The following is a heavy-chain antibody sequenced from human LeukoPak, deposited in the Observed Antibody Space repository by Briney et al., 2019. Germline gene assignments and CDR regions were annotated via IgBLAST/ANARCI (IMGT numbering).Heavy chain of an antibody. V-gene: IGHV4-39*01. J-gene: IGHJ4*02. CDR3: ARHGALQQWLVKDYFDY. D-gene: IGHD6-19*01. CDR2: IYYSGST. Sequence: SETLSLTCTVSGGSISSSSYYWGWIRQPPGKGLEWIGSIYYSGSTYYNPSLKSRVTISVDTSKNQFSLKLSSVTAADAAVYYCARHGALQQWLVKDYFDYWGQGTLVTVSS. CDR1: GGSISSSSYY.